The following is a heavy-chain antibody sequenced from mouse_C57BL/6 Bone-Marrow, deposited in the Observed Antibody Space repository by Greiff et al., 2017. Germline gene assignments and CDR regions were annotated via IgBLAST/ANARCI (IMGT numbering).Heavy chain of an antibody. CDR3: AGDYYGSSYVDY. CDR1: GYTFTSYW. CDR2: INPSSGYT. V-gene: IGHV1-7*01. D-gene: IGHD1-1*01. J-gene: IGHJ2*01. Sequence: VQLQQSGAELAKPGASVKLSCKASGYTFTSYWMHWVKQRPGQGLDWIGYINPSSGYTKYNQKFKDKATLTADKSSSTAYMQLVSLTYTNTAVYYCAGDYYGSSYVDYWGQGTTLTVSS.